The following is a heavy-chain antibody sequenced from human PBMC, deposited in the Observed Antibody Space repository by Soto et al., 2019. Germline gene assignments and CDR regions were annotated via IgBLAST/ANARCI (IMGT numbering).Heavy chain of an antibody. V-gene: IGHV1-2*04. Sequence: QVQLVQSGAEVKKPGASVKVSCKASGYTFTGYYMHWVRQAPGQGLEWMGWINPNSGGTNYAQKLQGWVTMTRDTSISTAYMELSSLRSDDTAVYYCARGEGIVGATFDYWGQGTLVTVSS. CDR2: INPNSGGT. D-gene: IGHD1-26*01. CDR3: ARGEGIVGATFDY. J-gene: IGHJ4*02. CDR1: GYTFTGYY.